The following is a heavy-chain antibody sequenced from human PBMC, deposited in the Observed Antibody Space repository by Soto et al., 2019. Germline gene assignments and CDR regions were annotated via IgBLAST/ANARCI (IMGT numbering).Heavy chain of an antibody. CDR2: IYYSGST. CDR1: GGSISNYY. Sequence: QVQLQESGPGLVKPSETPSLTCIVSGGSISNYYWSWIRQPPGKGLEWIGYIYYSGSTNYNPSLTSRVTISLDTAKNQFSLKLSSVTAADTAVYYCARHRYSYGVYYFDYWGQGTLVTVSS. CDR3: ARHRYSYGVYYFDY. V-gene: IGHV4-59*08. J-gene: IGHJ4*02. D-gene: IGHD5-18*01.